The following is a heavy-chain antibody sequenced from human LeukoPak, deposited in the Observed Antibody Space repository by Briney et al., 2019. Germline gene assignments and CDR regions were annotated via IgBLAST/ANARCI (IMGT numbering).Heavy chain of an antibody. J-gene: IGHJ4*02. CDR1: AYSFTTDW. CDR3: ARRARRSSSSGGDY. Sequence: GESLKISCKASAYSFTTDWIGWVRRVPGKGLEYMGTIYPGDSETTYSPSFQGQVTISADKSISTAYLQWSSLKASDTAMYYCARRARRSSSSGGDYWGQGTLVTVSS. V-gene: IGHV5-51*01. D-gene: IGHD6-6*01. CDR2: IYPGDSET.